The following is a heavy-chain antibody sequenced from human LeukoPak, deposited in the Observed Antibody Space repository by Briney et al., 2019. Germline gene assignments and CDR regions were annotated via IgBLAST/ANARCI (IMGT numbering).Heavy chain of an antibody. CDR1: GGSLSSYY. CDR2: IYYSGST. CDR3: ARDRISYGSGSYPKPHYYYGMDV. V-gene: IGHV4-59*01. J-gene: IGHJ6*02. D-gene: IGHD3-10*01. Sequence: PSDTLALTCTVSGGSLSSYYGRWIRQPPGKGLEWIGYIYYSGSTNYNPSLKSRVTISVDTSKNQFSLKLSSVTAADTAVYYCARDRISYGSGSYPKPHYYYGMDVWGQGTTVTVSS.